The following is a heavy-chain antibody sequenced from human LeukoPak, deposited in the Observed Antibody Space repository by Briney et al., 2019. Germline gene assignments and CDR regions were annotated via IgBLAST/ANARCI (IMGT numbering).Heavy chain of an antibody. CDR3: AKDTPNVLMVRGVIGPYAMDV. V-gene: IGHV3-23*01. CDR1: GFTFSSYA. J-gene: IGHJ6*04. D-gene: IGHD3-10*01. Sequence: PGGSLRLSCAASGFTFSSYAMSWVRQAPGKGLEWVSAISGSGGSTYYADSVKGRFTISRDNSKNTLYLQMNSLRAEDTAVYYCAKDTPNVLMVRGVIGPYAMDVWGKGTTVTVSS. CDR2: ISGSGGST.